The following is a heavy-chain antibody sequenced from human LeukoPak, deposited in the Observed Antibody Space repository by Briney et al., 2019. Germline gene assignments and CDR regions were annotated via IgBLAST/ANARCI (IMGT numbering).Heavy chain of an antibody. J-gene: IGHJ5*02. V-gene: IGHV3-11*04. CDR1: GFTFSDYY. CDR2: ISSSGSTI. D-gene: IGHD5-12*01. CDR3: ARRWSGYDSNWFDP. Sequence: GGSLRLSCAASGFTFSDYYMSWIRQAPGKGLEWVSYISSSGSTIYYADSVKGRFTISRDNAKNSLYLQMNSLRAEDTAVYYCARRWSGYDSNWFDPWGQGTLVAVSS.